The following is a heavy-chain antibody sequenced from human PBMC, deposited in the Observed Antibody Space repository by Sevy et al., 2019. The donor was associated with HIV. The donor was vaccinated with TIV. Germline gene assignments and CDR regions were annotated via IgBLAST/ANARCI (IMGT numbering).Heavy chain of an antibody. CDR1: GFTFSIYG. J-gene: IGHJ4*02. CDR3: VRERPMNAVWDFDS. Sequence: GGSLRLSCVASGFTFSIYGIHWVRQAPGKGLEWMAVISTDATKQHFIDSVKGRFAMARDNSKYTVFLHMNNLRPDDTATYYCVRERPMNAVWDFDSWGQGTLVTVS. V-gene: IGHV3-30*09. CDR2: ISTDATKQ. D-gene: IGHD3-16*01.